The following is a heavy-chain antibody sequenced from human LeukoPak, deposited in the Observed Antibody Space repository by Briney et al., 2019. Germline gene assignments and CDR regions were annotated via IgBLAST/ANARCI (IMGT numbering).Heavy chain of an antibody. CDR1: GGTFSSYT. D-gene: IGHD2-2*01. Sequence: SVKVSCKASGGTFSSYTISWVRQAPGQGLEWMGRIIPILGIANYAQKFQGRVTITADKSTSTAYMELSSLRSEDTAVYYCARTGEEHCSSTSCYNWFDPWGQGTLVTVSS. J-gene: IGHJ5*02. CDR3: ARTGEEHCSSTSCYNWFDP. CDR2: IIPILGIA. V-gene: IGHV1-69*02.